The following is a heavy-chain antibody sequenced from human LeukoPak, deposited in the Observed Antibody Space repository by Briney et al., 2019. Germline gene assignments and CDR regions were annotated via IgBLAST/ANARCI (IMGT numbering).Heavy chain of an antibody. J-gene: IGHJ4*02. D-gene: IGHD1-26*01. Sequence: ASVKVSCKASGYTFSGYYMHWVRQAPGQGLEWMGWINPNSGGTNYAQKFQGRVTMTRDTSISTAYMELSRLRSDDTAVYYYARDRGGSYGLYYFDYWGQGTLVTVSS. CDR2: INPNSGGT. CDR1: GYTFSGYY. V-gene: IGHV1-2*02. CDR3: ARDRGGSYGLYYFDY.